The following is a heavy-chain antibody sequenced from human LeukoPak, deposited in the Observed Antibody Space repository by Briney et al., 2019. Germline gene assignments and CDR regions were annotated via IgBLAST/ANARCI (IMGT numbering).Heavy chain of an antibody. CDR1: GGSISNYF. Sequence: PSETLSLTCTVPGGSISNYFWSWIRQPPGKGLEWIGFITYSGSTDHNPSLKSRVTISVDASKNQFSLKLSSVTAADTAVYYCASKADYGDYAFDIWGQGTMVTVSS. D-gene: IGHD4-17*01. V-gene: IGHV4-59*01. CDR3: ASKADYGDYAFDI. J-gene: IGHJ3*02. CDR2: ITYSGST.